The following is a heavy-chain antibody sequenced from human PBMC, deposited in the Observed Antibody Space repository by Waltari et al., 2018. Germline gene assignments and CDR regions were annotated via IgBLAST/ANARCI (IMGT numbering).Heavy chain of an antibody. CDR3: ARVAPKTYRSPVPGRDYYYGMDV. CDR2: IKGDGSST. V-gene: IGHV3-74*01. J-gene: IGHJ6*02. Sequence: LVQSGGGLVQPGDSLRLSGAASGFTFSKSWMPGVRQAPGGGLVWVSRIKGDGSSTSHADSVKGRFTTSRDNAKNTLYLQMKSLRVKDTGVYYCARVAPKTYRSPVPGRDYYYGMDVWGQGTAVIVSS. CDR1: GFTFSKSW. D-gene: IGHD6-13*01.